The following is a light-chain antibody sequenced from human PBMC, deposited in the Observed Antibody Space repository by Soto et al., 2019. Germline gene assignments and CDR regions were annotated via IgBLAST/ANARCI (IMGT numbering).Light chain of an antibody. Sequence: QSVLTQPASVSGSPGQSITISCTGTSSDVGGYDYVSWYQHHPGKVPKLIIYEVSKRPSGVSHRFSGSKSGNTASLTISGLQTEDEADSYCSSYTTTSALVFGGGTKLTVL. V-gene: IGLV2-14*01. J-gene: IGLJ2*01. CDR3: SSYTTTSALV. CDR2: EVS. CDR1: SSDVGGYDY.